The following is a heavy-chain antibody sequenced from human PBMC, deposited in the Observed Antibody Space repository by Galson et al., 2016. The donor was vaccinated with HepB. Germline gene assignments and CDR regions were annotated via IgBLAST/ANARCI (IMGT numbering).Heavy chain of an antibody. CDR2: IYHSGNT. D-gene: IGHD3-9*01. V-gene: IGHV4-39*01. Sequence: SETLSLTCTVSGGSIRGSIYYWGWIRQPPGKGLAWIGSIYHSGNTYYSPSLSPSLKSRVTISVDTSKNQFSLTLRSVTAADTAVYYCASHDDSDWDYWGQGTLVTVSP. CDR3: ASHDDSDWDY. CDR1: GGSIRGSIYY. J-gene: IGHJ4*02.